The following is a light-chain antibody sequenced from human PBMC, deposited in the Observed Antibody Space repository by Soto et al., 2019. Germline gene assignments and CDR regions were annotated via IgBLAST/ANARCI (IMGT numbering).Light chain of an antibody. Sequence: EVVLTQSPGTVSLSPGEGATLSCRASQSVSNNYLAWYQQKPGQAPRLLIYGASNRATGIPDRFSGSGSGTDFTLTISRLEPEDFAVYYCQQYGSSGTFGQGTKVDIK. CDR2: GAS. CDR1: QSVSNNY. V-gene: IGKV3-20*01. CDR3: QQYGSSGT. J-gene: IGKJ1*01.